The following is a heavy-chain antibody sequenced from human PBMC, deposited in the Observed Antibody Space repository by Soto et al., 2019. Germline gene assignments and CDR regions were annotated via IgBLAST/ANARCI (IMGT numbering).Heavy chain of an antibody. J-gene: IGHJ4*02. CDR2: IYFSGGT. D-gene: IGHD6-13*01. CDR1: GGSISSGGYS. Sequence: SETLSLTCAVSGGSISSGGYSWSWIRQPPGKGLEWIGYIYFSGGTNYNPSLKSRVTISVDTSKNQFSLKLSSVTAADTAVYYCARESRSWYGSIWDYWGQGTLVT. CDR3: ARESRSWYGSIWDY. V-gene: IGHV4-61*08.